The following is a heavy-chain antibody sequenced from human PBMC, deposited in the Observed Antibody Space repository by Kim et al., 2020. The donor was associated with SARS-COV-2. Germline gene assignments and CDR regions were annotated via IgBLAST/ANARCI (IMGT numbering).Heavy chain of an antibody. CDR1: GFTFSNYA. V-gene: IGHV3-23*01. CDR3: AKDNSYYYYGLDV. Sequence: GGSLRLSCAASGFTFSNYAMNWVRQAPGRGLEWVSGISGSGSGDNTYYADSVKGRFTISRDNSKSTLYLQMNSLRAEDTAVYYCAKDNSYYYYGLDVWGQGTTVTVSS. J-gene: IGHJ6*02. CDR2: ISGSGSGDNT.